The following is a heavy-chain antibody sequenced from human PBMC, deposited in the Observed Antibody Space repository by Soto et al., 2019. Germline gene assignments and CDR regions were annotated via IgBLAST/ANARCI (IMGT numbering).Heavy chain of an antibody. CDR2: IHHSGST. D-gene: IGHD3-10*01. CDR1: GGSISSGGYS. CDR3: ARHSQPFLXGSGPWDV. J-gene: IGHJ6*02. V-gene: IGHV4-30-2*01. Sequence: PSETLSLTCAVSGGSISSGGYSWSWIRQPPGKGLECIGYIHHSGSTYYNPSLNSRVTISVDTSKNQFSLKLISLSAADTAEYYCARHSQPFLXGSGPWDVWGQGTTVTVSS.